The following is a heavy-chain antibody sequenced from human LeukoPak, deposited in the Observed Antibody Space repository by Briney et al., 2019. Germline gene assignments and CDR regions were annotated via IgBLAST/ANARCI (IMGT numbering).Heavy chain of an antibody. V-gene: IGHV3-33*06. Sequence: PGRSLRLSCAASGFTFSTFGMHWVRQAPGKGLEWVAVIWSDGSNQYYADSVRGRFTISRDNSKNTLYLQMNSLRAEDTAIYYCAKKRGPSIAASVDYWGQGTLVTVSS. CDR1: GFTFSTFG. CDR2: IWSDGSNQ. CDR3: AKKRGPSIAASVDY. J-gene: IGHJ4*02. D-gene: IGHD6-13*01.